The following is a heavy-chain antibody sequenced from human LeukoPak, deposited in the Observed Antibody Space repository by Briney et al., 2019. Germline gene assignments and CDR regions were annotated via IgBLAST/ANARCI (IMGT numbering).Heavy chain of an antibody. V-gene: IGHV4-34*01. CDR2: IYNSGST. CDR1: GGSFSGYY. CDR3: AREVGPSYFDY. D-gene: IGHD3-10*01. J-gene: IGHJ4*02. Sequence: ASETLSLTCAVYGGSFSGYYWGWIRQPPGTGLEWIGSIYNSGSTDYNPSLKSRVTISVATSKNQLSLKLNSVTAADTAVYYCAREVGPSYFDYWGQGTLVTVSS.